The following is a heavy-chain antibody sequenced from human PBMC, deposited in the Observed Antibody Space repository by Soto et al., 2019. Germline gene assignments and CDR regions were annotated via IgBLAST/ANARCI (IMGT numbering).Heavy chain of an antibody. J-gene: IGHJ4*02. CDR1: GFTFSDHY. D-gene: IGHD3-10*01. V-gene: IGHV3-72*01. CDR3: ARGTFDY. CDR2: IRNKANSYTT. Sequence: EVQLVESGGGLVQPGGSLRLSCAASGFTFSDHYMDWVRQAPGKGLEWVGRIRNKANSYTTEYAASVKGRFTISRDDSKNLLYLQRNSLKTEDTAVYYCARGTFDYWGQGTLVTVSS.